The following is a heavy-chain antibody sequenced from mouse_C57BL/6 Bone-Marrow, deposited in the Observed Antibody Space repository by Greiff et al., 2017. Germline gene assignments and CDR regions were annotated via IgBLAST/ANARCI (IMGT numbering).Heavy chain of an antibody. V-gene: IGHV10-3*01. CDR3: LSGFTTVVATDD. Sequence: GGGLVQPKGSLKLSCAASGFTFNTYAMHWVRQAPGEGLEWVARIRSKSSNYATYYADSVKDRFTISRDDSQSMLYLQMNHLRTEDTAMYYGLSGFTTVVATDDWGQGTLVTVSA. CDR2: IRSKSSNYAT. D-gene: IGHD1-1*01. CDR1: GFTFNTYA. J-gene: IGHJ3*01.